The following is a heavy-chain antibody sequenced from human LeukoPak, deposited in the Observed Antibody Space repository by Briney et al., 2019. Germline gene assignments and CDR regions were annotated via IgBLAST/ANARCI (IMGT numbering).Heavy chain of an antibody. CDR3: ARDPRAMVEFDY. CDR1: EFDFSTHA. V-gene: IGHV3-23*01. Sequence: TGGSLRLSCAASEFDFSTHAMTWVRQAPGKGLEWVSAISISGTKTYYADSVKGRFTISRDNSKNTLYLQMNSLRAEDTAVYYCARDPRAMVEFDYWGQGTLVTVSS. CDR2: ISISGTKT. J-gene: IGHJ4*02. D-gene: IGHD5-18*01.